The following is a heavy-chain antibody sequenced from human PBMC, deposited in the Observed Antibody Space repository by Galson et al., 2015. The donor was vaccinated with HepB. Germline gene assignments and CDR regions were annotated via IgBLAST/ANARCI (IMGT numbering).Heavy chain of an antibody. CDR3: ISSYWGAPNY. CDR2: INTAGSSA. J-gene: IGHJ4*02. D-gene: IGHD3-10*01. Sequence: SLRLSCAASGFTFSNSWMHWVRQTPGKGLVWVSRINTAGSSATYADSVKGRVTISRANAKNTLYLQMNSMRAEDTAVYYCISSYWGAPNYWGQGTLVTVSS. CDR1: GFTFSNSW. V-gene: IGHV3-74*01.